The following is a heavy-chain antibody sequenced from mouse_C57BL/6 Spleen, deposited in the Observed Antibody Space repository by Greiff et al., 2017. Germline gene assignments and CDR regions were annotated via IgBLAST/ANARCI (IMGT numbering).Heavy chain of an antibody. CDR2: IWWDDDK. V-gene: IGHV8-8*01. CDR3: ARIARGIDSYLWFAY. Sequence: QVTLKVSGPGILQPSQTLSLTCSFSGFSLSTFGMGVGWIRQPSGKGLEWLVHIWWDDDKYYNQAPKSWLTTSTDTSKNQVFLKIANVDTADTATYYCARIARGIDSYLWFAYWGQGTLVTVSA. D-gene: IGHD2-12*01. CDR1: GFSLSTFGMG. J-gene: IGHJ3*01.